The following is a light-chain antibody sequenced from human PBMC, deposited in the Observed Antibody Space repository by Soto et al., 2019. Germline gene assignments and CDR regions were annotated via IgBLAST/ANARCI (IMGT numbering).Light chain of an antibody. CDR1: QDMSKY. J-gene: IGKJ3*01. V-gene: IGKV1-33*01. Sequence: DIQMTQSPSSLSASVGDRVTITCQASQDMSKYLNWFQQKPGKAPKLLIYDASKLETGVPSRFSGRVSGTDFTITISSLQREDIATYDGQQYDNRINFSHGNKVDIK. CDR2: DAS. CDR3: QQYDNRIN.